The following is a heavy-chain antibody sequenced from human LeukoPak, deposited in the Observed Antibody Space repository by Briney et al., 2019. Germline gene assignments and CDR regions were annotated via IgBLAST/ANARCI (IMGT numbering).Heavy chain of an antibody. V-gene: IGHV3-30*03. Sequence: PGGSLRLSCAASGFTFSSYGMHWVRQAPGKGLEWVAVISYDGSNKYYADSVKGRFTISRDNSKNTLYLQMNSLRAEDTAVYYCAREKSPYYYGSGANWFDPWGQGTLVTVSS. CDR2: ISYDGSNK. D-gene: IGHD3-10*01. CDR1: GFTFSSYG. J-gene: IGHJ5*02. CDR3: AREKSPYYYGSGANWFDP.